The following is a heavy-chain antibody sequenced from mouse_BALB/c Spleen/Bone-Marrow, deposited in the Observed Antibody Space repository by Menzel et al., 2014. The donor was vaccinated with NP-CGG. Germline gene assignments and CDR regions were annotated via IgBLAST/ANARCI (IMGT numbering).Heavy chain of an antibody. CDR3: ARVITTGYYGMDY. J-gene: IGHJ4*01. D-gene: IGHD2-4*01. CDR2: ISTYYGDA. CDR1: GYTFTDYT. Sequence: VKLMESGAELVRPGVSVKISCKGSGYTFTDYTMHWVKQSHAKSLEWIGVISTYYGDASYNQKFKGKATMTVDESSSTAYMELARLTSEDSAIYYCARVITTGYYGMDYWGQGTSVTVSS. V-gene: IGHV1S137*01.